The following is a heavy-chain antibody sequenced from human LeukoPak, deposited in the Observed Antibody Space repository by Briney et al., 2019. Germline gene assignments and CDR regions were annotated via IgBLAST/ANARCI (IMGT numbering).Heavy chain of an antibody. CDR2: INSDGSIT. Sequence: GGSLRLSCAASGFTFTTYWMHWVRQAPGKGLVWVSHINSDGSITSYADSVKGRFTISRDNAKNTLYLQMNSLRAEDTAVYYCARDAVDTANAVWGQGTTVTVS. CDR1: GFTFTTYW. CDR3: ARDAVDTANAV. V-gene: IGHV3-74*01. J-gene: IGHJ6*02. D-gene: IGHD5-18*01.